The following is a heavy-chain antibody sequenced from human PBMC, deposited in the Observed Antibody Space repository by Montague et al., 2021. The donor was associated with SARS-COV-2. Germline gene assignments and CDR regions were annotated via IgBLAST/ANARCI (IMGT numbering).Heavy chain of an antibody. D-gene: IGHD3-10*01. CDR3: ARLRDGVVPSPILGVGPYYSYYFMDV. CDR2: INHGGST. CDR1: GGSFSGYY. J-gene: IGHJ6*03. V-gene: IGHV4-34*01. Sequence: SXTLSLTCAVYGGSFSGYYWNWIRQPPGKGLEWIGEINHGGSTNYNPSLKSRLTISTDPSKNQFSLKLTSVAAADTAVYYCARLRDGVVPSPILGVGPYYSYYFMDVWGKGTTVTVSS.